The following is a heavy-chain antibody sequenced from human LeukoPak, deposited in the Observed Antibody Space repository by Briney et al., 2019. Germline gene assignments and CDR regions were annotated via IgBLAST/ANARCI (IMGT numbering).Heavy chain of an antibody. CDR1: GFSFDDYG. D-gene: IGHD4-23*01. J-gene: IGHJ4*02. CDR2: INWNGGST. Sequence: PPGGSLRLSCAASGFSFDDYGMNWVRHAPGKGLEWVSGINWNGGSTGYADSVKGRFTISRDNAKNSLYLQMNSLRAEDTAVYYCARGRQRWMGGSPSFDYWGQGTLVTVSS. CDR3: ARGRQRWMGGSPSFDY. V-gene: IGHV3-20*04.